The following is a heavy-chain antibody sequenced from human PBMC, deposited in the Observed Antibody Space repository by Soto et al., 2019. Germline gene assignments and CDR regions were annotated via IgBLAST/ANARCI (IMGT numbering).Heavy chain of an antibody. Sequence: HPGGSLRLSCAASGFTVSSNYMIWVRQAPGKGLEWVSIIYSAGNTYYADSVKGRFTMSRDNSKNTLYLEMNSLRVEDTAVYYCARGERWLLLFDSWGQGTLVTVSS. CDR1: GFTVSSNY. CDR2: IYSAGNT. D-gene: IGHD1-26*01. V-gene: IGHV3-53*01. J-gene: IGHJ4*02. CDR3: ARGERWLLLFDS.